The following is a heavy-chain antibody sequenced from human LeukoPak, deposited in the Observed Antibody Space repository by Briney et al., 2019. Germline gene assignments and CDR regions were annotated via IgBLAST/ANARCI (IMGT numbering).Heavy chain of an antibody. V-gene: IGHV4-34*01. Sequence: PSETLSLTCTVSGGSISNNYWSWFRQPPGKGLEWIGEINHSGSTNYNPSLKSRVTISVDTSKNQFSLKLSSVTAADTAVYYCARGSSGWFDYYFDYWGQGTLVTVSS. CDR2: INHSGST. CDR3: ARGSSGWFDYYFDY. CDR1: GGSISNNY. D-gene: IGHD6-19*01. J-gene: IGHJ4*02.